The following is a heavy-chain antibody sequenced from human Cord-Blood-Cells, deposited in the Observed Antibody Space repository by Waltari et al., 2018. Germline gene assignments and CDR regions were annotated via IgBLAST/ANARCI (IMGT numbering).Heavy chain of an antibody. CDR3: ARGALGWLGPYFDY. CDR1: GGSFSGYY. V-gene: IGHV4-34*01. Sequence: QVQLQQWGAGLLKPSETLSLTCAFYGGSFSGYYWSWIRQPPGKGREGIGEINPSGSSNYNQSLKSRVTISVDTSKNQFSLKLSSVTAADTAVYYCARGALGWLGPYFDYWGQGTLVTVSS. CDR2: INPSGSS. D-gene: IGHD2-15*01. J-gene: IGHJ4*02.